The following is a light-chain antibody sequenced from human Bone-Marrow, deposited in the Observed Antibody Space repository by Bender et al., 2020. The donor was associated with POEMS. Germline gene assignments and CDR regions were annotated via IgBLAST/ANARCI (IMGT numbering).Light chain of an antibody. CDR3: AAWDDSYDGPDGI. CDR1: SSNIGSNT. Sequence: QSVLTQPPSASGTPGQRVTISCSGSSSNIGSNTVNWYQQLPGTAPNLLIYANNQRPSGVPDRFSATQSGTSASLTISGLQSEDEADYYCAAWDDSYDGPDGIFGGGTKLTVL. V-gene: IGLV1-44*01. J-gene: IGLJ2*01. CDR2: ANN.